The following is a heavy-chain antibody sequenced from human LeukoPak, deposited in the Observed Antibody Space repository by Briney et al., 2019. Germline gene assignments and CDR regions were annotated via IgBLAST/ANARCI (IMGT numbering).Heavy chain of an antibody. CDR3: ARGLAAAGQYYFDY. CDR1: GDSVTSDRAA. J-gene: IGHJ4*02. CDR2: TYYRSKWYN. Sequence: SPTLSLTCGISGDSVTSDRAAWTWIRQSPSRGLEWLGRTYYRSKWYNDYAVSVESRITFTPDTSKNQFSLQLNSVTPDDTAVYYCARGLAAAGQYYFDYWGQGTLVTVSS. D-gene: IGHD6-13*01. V-gene: IGHV6-1*01.